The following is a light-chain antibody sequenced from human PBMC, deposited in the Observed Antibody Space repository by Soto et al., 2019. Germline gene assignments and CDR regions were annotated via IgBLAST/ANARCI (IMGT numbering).Light chain of an antibody. CDR2: EVS. CDR3: SSYTSSSTYV. CDR1: SSDVGGYNY. V-gene: IGLV2-14*01. J-gene: IGLJ1*01. Sequence: QAALTQPASVSGSPGQSITISCTGTSSDVGGYNYVSWSQQHPGKAPQLMIYEVSKRPSGVSNRFSGSKSGNTASLTISGLQAEDEADYYCSSYTSSSTYVFGTGTKVTGL.